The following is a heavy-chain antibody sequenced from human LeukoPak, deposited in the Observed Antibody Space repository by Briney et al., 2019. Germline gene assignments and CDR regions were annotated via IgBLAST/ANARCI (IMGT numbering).Heavy chain of an antibody. CDR3: AKLLMAMVRGVDIDC. J-gene: IGHJ4*02. D-gene: IGHD3-10*01. Sequence: SETLSLTCAVYGGSFSGYYWSWIRQPPGKGLEWIGEINHSGSTNYNPSLKSRVTISVDTSKNQFSLKLSSVTAADTAVYYCAKLLMAMVRGVDIDCWGQGTLVTVSS. CDR1: GGSFSGYY. CDR2: INHSGST. V-gene: IGHV4-34*01.